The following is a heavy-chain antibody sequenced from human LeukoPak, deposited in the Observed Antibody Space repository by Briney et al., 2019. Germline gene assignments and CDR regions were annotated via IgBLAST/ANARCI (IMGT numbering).Heavy chain of an antibody. CDR3: AKAPPIAVAGRLYYYYYMDV. D-gene: IGHD6-19*01. V-gene: IGHV3-23*01. CDR1: GFTFSSYA. Sequence: GGSLRLSCAAYGFTFSSYAMSWIRQAPGKGLEWVSAISGSGANTYYADSVKGRFTISRDNSKNTLYLQMNSLRAEDTAVYYCAKAPPIAVAGRLYYYYYMDVWGKGTTVTVSS. CDR2: ISGSGANT. J-gene: IGHJ6*03.